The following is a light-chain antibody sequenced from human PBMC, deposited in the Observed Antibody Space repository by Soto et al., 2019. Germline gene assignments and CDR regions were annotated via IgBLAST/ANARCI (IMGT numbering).Light chain of an antibody. V-gene: IGLV1-47*02. CDR3: ASWDDRLGAVI. Sequence: QPVLTQPPSASGTPGQKVFISCSGSSSNIGGTNYAYWYQQLPGAAPKLLMHSNNLRPSGVPERISDSKFGTAASLAISGLRSEDEAVYYCASWDDRLGAVIFGGGTKLTVL. J-gene: IGLJ2*01. CDR2: SNN. CDR1: SSNIGGTNY.